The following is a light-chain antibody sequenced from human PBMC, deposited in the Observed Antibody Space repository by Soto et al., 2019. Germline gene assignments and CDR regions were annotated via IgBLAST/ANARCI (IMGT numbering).Light chain of an antibody. CDR3: QQYNNWLWT. CDR2: GAS. CDR1: QSVSSN. Sequence: EIVMTQSPATLSVSPGERATLSCRASQSVSSNLAWDQQKPGQAPRLLIYGASTRATGIPARFSGSGSGTELTLTISSLKSEDFAVYYCQQYNNWLWTFCQGPRWKSN. V-gene: IGKV3-15*01. J-gene: IGKJ1*01.